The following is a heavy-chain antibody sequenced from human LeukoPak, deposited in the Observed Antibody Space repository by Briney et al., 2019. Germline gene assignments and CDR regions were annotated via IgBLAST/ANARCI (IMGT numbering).Heavy chain of an antibody. CDR3: ARERPSRTGAVAGVYYYYYMDV. CDR1: GYTFTTYG. J-gene: IGHJ6*03. CDR2: ISTYDDNI. V-gene: IGHV1-18*01. Sequence: ASVKVSCKASGYTFTTYGLSWVRQAPGQGLEWLGWISTYDDNIKYAQSLQGRLTLTIDTSTSTAYMELRSLRSEDTAVYYCARERPSRTGAVAGVYYYYYMDVWGKGTTVTVSS. D-gene: IGHD6-19*01.